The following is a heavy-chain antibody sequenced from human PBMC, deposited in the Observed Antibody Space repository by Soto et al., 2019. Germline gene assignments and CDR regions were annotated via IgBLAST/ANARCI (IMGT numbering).Heavy chain of an antibody. Sequence: SETLSLTCAVYGGSFSGYYWSWIRQPPGKGLEWIGEINHSGSTNYNPSLKSRVTISVDTSKNQFSLKLSSVTAADTAVYYCARRRGYCSSTSCSKGYYFDYWGQGALVTVSS. CDR1: GGSFSGYY. CDR3: ARRRGYCSSTSCSKGYYFDY. D-gene: IGHD2-2*01. V-gene: IGHV4-34*01. J-gene: IGHJ4*02. CDR2: INHSGST.